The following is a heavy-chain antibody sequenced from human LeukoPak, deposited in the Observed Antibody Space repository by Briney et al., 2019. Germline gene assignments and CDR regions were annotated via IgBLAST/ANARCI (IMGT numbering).Heavy chain of an antibody. D-gene: IGHD5-18*01. CDR2: ISGSGGST. CDR1: GFTFSSYA. Sequence: GGSLRLSCAASGFTFSSYAMSWVRQAPGKGLEWVSAISGSGGSTYYADSVKGRFTISRHNSKNTLYLQMNSLRAEDTAVYYCARVDTDYYYYGMDVWGQGTTVTVSS. J-gene: IGHJ6*02. CDR3: ARVDTDYYYYGMDV. V-gene: IGHV3-23*01.